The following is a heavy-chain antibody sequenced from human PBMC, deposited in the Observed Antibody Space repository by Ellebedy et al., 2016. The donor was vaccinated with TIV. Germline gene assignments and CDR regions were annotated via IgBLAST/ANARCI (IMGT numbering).Heavy chain of an antibody. Sequence: SETLSLTXAVYGGSFSGYYWSWIRQPPGKGLEWIGEINHSGSTNYNPSLKSRVTISVDTSKNQFSLKLSSVTAADTAVYYCARGYPPGIAVAHFDYWGQGTLVTVSS. D-gene: IGHD6-19*01. CDR3: ARGYPPGIAVAHFDY. CDR1: GGSFSGYY. CDR2: INHSGST. V-gene: IGHV4-34*01. J-gene: IGHJ4*02.